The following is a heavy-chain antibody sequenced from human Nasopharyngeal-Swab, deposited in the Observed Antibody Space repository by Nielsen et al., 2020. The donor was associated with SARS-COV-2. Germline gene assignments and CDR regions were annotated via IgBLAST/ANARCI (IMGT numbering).Heavy chain of an antibody. J-gene: IGHJ2*01. Sequence: SETLSLTCTVSGGSISSYYWSWIRQPPGKGLEWIGCVYSSGSTNYKPSLKSRVTISVDTSKNQFSLKLSSVTAADTAVYYCARVEAGPGDSPWYFDLWGRGTLVTVSS. CDR2: VYSSGST. CDR3: ARVEAGPGDSPWYFDL. D-gene: IGHD7-27*01. CDR1: GGSISSYY. V-gene: IGHV4-59*13.